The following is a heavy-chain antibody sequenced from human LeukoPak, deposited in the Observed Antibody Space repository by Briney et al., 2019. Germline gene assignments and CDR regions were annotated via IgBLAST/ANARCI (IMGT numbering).Heavy chain of an antibody. D-gene: IGHD3-10*01. Sequence: GGSLRLSCAASGFTFSSHAMSWVRPAPGKGLEWVSAISGSGGSTYYADSVQGRFTISRDNSKNTLYLQMNSLRAEHTAVYYCAATPILLWFGELHYLDYWGQGTLVTVSS. CDR2: ISGSGGST. CDR1: GFTFSSHA. V-gene: IGHV3-23*01. CDR3: AATPILLWFGELHYLDY. J-gene: IGHJ4*02.